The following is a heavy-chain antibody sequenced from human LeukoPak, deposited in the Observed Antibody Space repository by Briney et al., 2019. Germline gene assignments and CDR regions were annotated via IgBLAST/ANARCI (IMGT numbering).Heavy chain of an antibody. D-gene: IGHD2-15*01. V-gene: IGHV3-66*02. J-gene: IGHJ5*02. CDR2: IYSDGNT. CDR1: GFTVSGNF. Sequence: PGGSLRLSCAASGFTVSGNFMSWVRQAPGKGLEWVSVIYSDGNTYYADSVRGRFTVSRDNSRDTLYHQMNSLRAEDTAVYYCARDLYCSAGSCSSWGQGTLVTVSS. CDR3: ARDLYCSAGSCSS.